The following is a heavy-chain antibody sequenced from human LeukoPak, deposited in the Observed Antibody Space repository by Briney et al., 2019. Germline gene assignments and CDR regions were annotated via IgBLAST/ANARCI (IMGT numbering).Heavy chain of an antibody. V-gene: IGHV3-23*01. Sequence: GGSLRLSCAASGFTFPNYDMSWLRQAPGKGLEWVSTISDSGHDTSYADSVKGRFTISRDNSKNTLYLQMSSLRAEDTALYYCATGEYYFDFWGQGTLVTVSS. CDR2: ISDSGHDT. D-gene: IGHD3-16*01. J-gene: IGHJ4*02. CDR1: GFTFPNYD. CDR3: ATGEYYFDF.